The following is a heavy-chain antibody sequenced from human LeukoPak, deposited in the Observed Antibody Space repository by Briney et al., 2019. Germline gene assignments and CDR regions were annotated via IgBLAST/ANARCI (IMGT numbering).Heavy chain of an antibody. J-gene: IGHJ4*02. Sequence: GESLRLSCAASGFTFSSYSMNWVRQAPGKGLEWVSSISSSSSYIYYADSVKGRFTISRDNAKNSLYLQMNSLRAEDTAVYYCARDQGTAAGFDYWGQGTLVTVSS. CDR3: ARDQGTAAGFDY. CDR2: ISSSSSYI. D-gene: IGHD6-13*01. V-gene: IGHV3-21*01. CDR1: GFTFSSYS.